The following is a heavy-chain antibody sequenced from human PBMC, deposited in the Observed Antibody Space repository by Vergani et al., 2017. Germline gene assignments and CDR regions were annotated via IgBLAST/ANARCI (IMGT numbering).Heavy chain of an antibody. V-gene: IGHV1-18*01. CDR2: ISAYNGNT. Sequence: QVQLVQSGAEVKKPGASVKVSCKASGYTFTSYGISWVRQAPGQGLEWMGWISAYNGNTNYAQELQGRVTMTTDTSTRTAYMGLRSLRSDDTAVYYCAGVSYWSSTSCYEGMGLWFDPWGQGTLVTVSA. CDR1: GYTFTSYG. CDR3: AGVSYWSSTSCYEGMGLWFDP. D-gene: IGHD2-2*01. J-gene: IGHJ5*02.